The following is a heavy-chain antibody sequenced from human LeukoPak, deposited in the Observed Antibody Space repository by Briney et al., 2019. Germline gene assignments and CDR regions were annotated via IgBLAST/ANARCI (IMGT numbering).Heavy chain of an antibody. Sequence: HPGRSLRLSCAASGFTFSSYGMHWVRQAPGKGLEWVAVISYDGSNKYYADSVKGRFTISRDNSKNTLYLQMNSLRAEDTAVYYCARDISRIAYYDSSGYSGYFDYWGQGTLVTVSS. CDR3: ARDISRIAYYDSSGYSGYFDY. CDR1: GFTFSSYG. V-gene: IGHV3-30*03. J-gene: IGHJ4*02. D-gene: IGHD3-22*01. CDR2: ISYDGSNK.